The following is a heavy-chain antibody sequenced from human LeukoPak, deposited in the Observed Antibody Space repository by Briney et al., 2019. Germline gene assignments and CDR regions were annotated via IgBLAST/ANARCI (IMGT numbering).Heavy chain of an antibody. Sequence: GGSLRLSCAASGFTFSTYAMHWVRQAPGKGLEWVAFIWPDGSKKYYADSVKGRFAISRENSKNTVYLQMNDLRPEDTALYFCAKISSSAESNFDYWGQGTPVTVSS. CDR3: AKISSSAESNFDY. D-gene: IGHD6-25*01. CDR1: GFTFSTYA. CDR2: IWPDGSKK. V-gene: IGHV3-30*02. J-gene: IGHJ4*02.